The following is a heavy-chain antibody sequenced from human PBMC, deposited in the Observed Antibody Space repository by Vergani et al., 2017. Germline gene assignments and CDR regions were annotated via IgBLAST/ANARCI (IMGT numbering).Heavy chain of an antibody. CDR2: ISGSGGST. D-gene: IGHD3-3*01. J-gene: IGHJ6*02. CDR3: AKVLLSYDFWSGYYTGSTNYSYYGMDV. CDR1: GFTFSSYA. Sequence: EVQLLESGGGLVQPGGSLRLSCAASGFTFSSYAMSWVRQAPGKGLEWVSAISGSGGSTYYADSVKGRFTISRDNSKNTLYLQMNSLRAEDTAVYYCAKVLLSYDFWSGYYTGSTNYSYYGMDVWGQGTTVTVSS. V-gene: IGHV3-23*01.